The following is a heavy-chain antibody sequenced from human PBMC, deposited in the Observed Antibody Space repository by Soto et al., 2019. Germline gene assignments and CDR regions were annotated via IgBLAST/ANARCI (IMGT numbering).Heavy chain of an antibody. CDR2: ISSSRSTT. CDR3: ARDDYGSGSYSVN. D-gene: IGHD3-10*01. CDR1: GFSFSSYS. V-gene: IGHV3-48*01. J-gene: IGHJ4*02. Sequence: GGSLRLSCAASGFSFSSYSMNWVRQAPGKGLEWVSYISSSRSTTYYADSVKGRFTISRDNAKNSLYLQMNSLRAEDTAVYYCARDDYGSGSYSVNWGQGTLVTVSS.